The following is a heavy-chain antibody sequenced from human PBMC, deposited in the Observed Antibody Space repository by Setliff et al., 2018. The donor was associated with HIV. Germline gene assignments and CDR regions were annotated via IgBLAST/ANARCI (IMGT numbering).Heavy chain of an antibody. D-gene: IGHD2-15*01. CDR1: GGSISGSSYY. CDR3: ARSLAYCSGGGCSSGNYYYMDV. J-gene: IGHJ6*03. V-gene: IGHV4-39*01. Sequence: SETLSLTCTVSGGSISGSSYYWGWIRQSPEKGLEWIGSIFHAGSTYYNPSLKIRVTLSVDTSENQYSLKLTSLIAADTAVYYCARSLAYCSGGGCSSGNYYYMDVWGKGTTVTVSS. CDR2: IFHAGST.